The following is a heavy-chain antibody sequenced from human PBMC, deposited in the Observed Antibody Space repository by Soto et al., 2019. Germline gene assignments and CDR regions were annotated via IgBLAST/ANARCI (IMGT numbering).Heavy chain of an antibody. CDR2: INPNSGGT. CDR1: GYTFSGFY. D-gene: IGHD6-19*01. Sequence: ASVKVSCKASGYTFSGFYMHWVRQAPGQGLEWMGWINPNSGGTKSAEKFQGGVTMTRDTSISTAYMELSRLTSDDTAVYYCASAAVTGTAGLDFWGQGTQVTSPQ. V-gene: IGHV1-2*02. J-gene: IGHJ4*02. CDR3: ASAAVTGTAGLDF.